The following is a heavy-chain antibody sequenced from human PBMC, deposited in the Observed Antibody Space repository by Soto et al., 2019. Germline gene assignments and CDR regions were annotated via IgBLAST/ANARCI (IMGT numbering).Heavy chain of an antibody. CDR1: GYIFTNYG. Sequence: ASVKVACKASGYIFTNYGINWVRLDPGQGLEWMGWINAGNGNTRYSQKFQGRVTITRDTSASTAYMELSSLRSEDTAVYYCARGPDMATSSYYYGLDVWGQGTTVPVSS. V-gene: IGHV1-3*01. D-gene: IGHD6-13*01. CDR3: ARGPDMATSSYYYGLDV. J-gene: IGHJ6*02. CDR2: INAGNGNT.